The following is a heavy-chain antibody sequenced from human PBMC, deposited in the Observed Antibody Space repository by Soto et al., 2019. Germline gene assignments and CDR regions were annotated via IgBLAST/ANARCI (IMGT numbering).Heavy chain of an antibody. CDR2: MSYSGSS. CDR3: ARAGWSAYHTAAFFDF. Sequence: SETLSLTCTVSGGSIGRYYWSWIRQPPGKGLEWIGYMSYSGSSNYNPSLKSRVTISADTSRNQFSLKLSSVIAADTAVYYCARAGWSAYHTAAFFDFWGQGALVTVS. J-gene: IGHJ4*02. D-gene: IGHD3-3*01. V-gene: IGHV4-59*01. CDR1: GGSIGRYY.